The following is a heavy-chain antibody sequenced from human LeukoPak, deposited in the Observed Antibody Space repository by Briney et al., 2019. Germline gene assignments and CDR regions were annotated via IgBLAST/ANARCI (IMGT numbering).Heavy chain of an antibody. V-gene: IGHV4-39*01. J-gene: IGHJ5*02. CDR1: GGSISSSSYY. CDR2: IYYSGST. D-gene: IGHD1-26*01. CDR3: ARSGIVGALFDP. Sequence: SETLSLTCTVSGGSISSSSYYWDWIRQRPGKGLEWIGSIYYSGSTYYNPSLKSRVNISVDTSKNQFSLKLSSVTAADTAVYYCARSGIVGALFDPWGQGTLVTVSS.